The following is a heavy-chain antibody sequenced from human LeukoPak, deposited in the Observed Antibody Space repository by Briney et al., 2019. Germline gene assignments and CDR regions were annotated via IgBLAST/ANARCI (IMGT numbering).Heavy chain of an antibody. Sequence: PGGSLRLSCAASGFTFDDYAMHWVRQAPGKGLESGSGISWNSGSIGYADSVKGRFTISRDNAKNSLYLQMNSLRAEDTALYYCAKDGAGIAARPIYYYYYMDVWGKGTTVTVSS. V-gene: IGHV3-9*01. CDR2: ISWNSGSI. CDR3: AKDGAGIAARPIYYYYYMDV. J-gene: IGHJ6*03. D-gene: IGHD6-6*01. CDR1: GFTFDDYA.